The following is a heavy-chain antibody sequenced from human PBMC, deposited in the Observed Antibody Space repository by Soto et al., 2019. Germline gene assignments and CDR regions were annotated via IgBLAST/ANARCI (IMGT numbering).Heavy chain of an antibody. CDR1: GYSFTSYW. D-gene: IGHD1-26*01. CDR3: ARVRSGSYYYYGMDV. V-gene: IGHV5-51*01. Sequence: PGESLKISCNGSGYSFTSYWIGWVRQMPGEGLEWMGIIYPGDSDTRYSPSFQGQVTISADKSISTAYLQWSSLKASDTAMYYCARVRSGSYYYYGMDVWGQGTTVTVSS. CDR2: IYPGDSDT. J-gene: IGHJ6*02.